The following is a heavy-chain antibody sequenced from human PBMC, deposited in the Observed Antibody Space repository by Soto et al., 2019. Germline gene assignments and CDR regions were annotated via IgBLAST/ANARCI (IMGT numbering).Heavy chain of an antibody. J-gene: IGHJ4*02. V-gene: IGHV3-15*01. CDR2: IKSKTDGGTT. D-gene: IGHD5-12*01. Sequence: EVQLVESGGGLVKPGGSLRLSCAASGFTFSNAWMSWVRQAPGKGLEWVGRIKSKTDGGTTDYAAPVKGRFTISRDDSKNTLYLQMNSLKTEDSAVYYCTTVIYSGYDDDYWGQGTLVTVSS. CDR1: GFTFSNAW. CDR3: TTVIYSGYDDDY.